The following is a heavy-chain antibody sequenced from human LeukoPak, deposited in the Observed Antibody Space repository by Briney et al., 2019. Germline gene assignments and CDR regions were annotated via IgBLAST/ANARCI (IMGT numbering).Heavy chain of an antibody. D-gene: IGHD4-17*01. Sequence: PGGSLRLSCAASGFTVSDYYMTWIRQAPGKGLDWVSYISFSGSTIYYADSVKGRFIISRDTAKNSLYLQMNSLRAEDTAVYYCARDGTIYGDYGDYYYYMDVWGKGTTVTVSS. J-gene: IGHJ6*03. CDR2: ISFSGSTI. CDR1: GFTVSDYY. CDR3: ARDGTIYGDYGDYYYYMDV. V-gene: IGHV3-11*04.